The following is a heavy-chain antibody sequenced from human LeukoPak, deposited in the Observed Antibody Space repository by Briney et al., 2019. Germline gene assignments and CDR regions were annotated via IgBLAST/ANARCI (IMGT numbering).Heavy chain of an antibody. V-gene: IGHV4-59*12. CDR3: AREDTAMVYYFDY. D-gene: IGHD5-18*01. J-gene: IGHJ4*02. CDR1: GGSISSDY. Sequence: SETLSLTCTVSGGSISSDYWSWFRQPPGKGLEWIGYIHYRGTTNYNPSLKSRVTMSVDTSKNQFSLKLSSVTAADTAVYYCAREDTAMVYYFDYWGQGTLVTVSS. CDR2: IHYRGTT.